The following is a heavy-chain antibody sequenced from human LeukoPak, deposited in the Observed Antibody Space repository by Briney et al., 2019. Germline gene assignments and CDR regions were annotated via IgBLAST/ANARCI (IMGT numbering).Heavy chain of an antibody. CDR3: VRDFSGDSAIRVV. Sequence: PGGSLRLSCAAPGFTVSVNYMGWVRQAPGKGLEWVSVLYTGNRTYYGDSVKGRFTIARDNSKNTLFLEMNSLRAEDTAVYYCVRDFSGDSAIRVVWGQGTTVTVSS. CDR2: LYTGNRT. V-gene: IGHV3-66*01. CDR1: GFTVSVNY. D-gene: IGHD2-21*01. J-gene: IGHJ6*02.